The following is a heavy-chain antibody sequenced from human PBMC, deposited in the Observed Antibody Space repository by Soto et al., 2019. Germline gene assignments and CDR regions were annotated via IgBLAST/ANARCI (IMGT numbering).Heavy chain of an antibody. Sequence: SETLSLSCAVDCGSFTGYYWSWIRQPPGKGLEWIGEINHSGSTNYNPSLKSRVTISVDTSKNQFSLKLSSVTAADTAVYYCAREKPYSSSWYHDYWGQGTLVTVS. D-gene: IGHD6-13*01. CDR1: CGSFTGYY. V-gene: IGHV4-34*01. J-gene: IGHJ4*02. CDR2: INHSGST. CDR3: AREKPYSSSWYHDY.